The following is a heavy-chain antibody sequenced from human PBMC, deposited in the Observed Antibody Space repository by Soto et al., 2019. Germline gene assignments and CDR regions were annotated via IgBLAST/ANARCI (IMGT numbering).Heavy chain of an antibody. CDR3: ARIQGATRRYYYYGMDV. Sequence: PGESLKISCKGSGYTFTSYWIGWVRQMPGKGLEWMGIIYAGDSETRYSPSFQGQVTISADKSISTVYLQWSSLKASDTATYYCARIQGATRRYYYYGMDVWGQGTTVTVSS. D-gene: IGHD1-26*01. J-gene: IGHJ6*02. CDR1: GYTFTSYW. CDR2: IYAGDSET. V-gene: IGHV5-51*01.